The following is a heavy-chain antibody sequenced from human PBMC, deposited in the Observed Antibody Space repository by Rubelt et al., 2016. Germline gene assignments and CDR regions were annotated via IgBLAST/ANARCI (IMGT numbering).Heavy chain of an antibody. J-gene: IGHJ6*02. Sequence: QVQLVQSGAEVKKPGASVKVSCKASGYTFTSYDINWVRQATGQGLEWMGWMNPNSGNTGYAQKFQGRVTMTRNTSISTGYMELSSLRSEDTAVYYCARLSITSFGVVVYYYGMDVWGQGTTVTVSS. V-gene: IGHV1-8*01. CDR2: MNPNSGNT. D-gene: IGHD3-3*01. CDR1: GYTFTSYD. CDR3: ARLSITSFGVVVYYYGMDV.